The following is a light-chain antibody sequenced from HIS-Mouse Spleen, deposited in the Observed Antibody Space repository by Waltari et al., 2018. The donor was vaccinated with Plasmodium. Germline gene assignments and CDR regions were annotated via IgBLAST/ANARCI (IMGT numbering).Light chain of an antibody. J-gene: IGLJ2*01. CDR2: DVS. Sequence: QSALTQPASVSGSPGQSITISCTGTSSDVGGYNYVSLYQQHPAKAPKLMIYDVSNRPSGVSNRFSGSKSGNTASLTISGLQAEDEADYYCSSYTSSSTLVFGGGTKLTVL. CDR3: SSYTSSSTLV. V-gene: IGLV2-14*03. CDR1: SSDVGGYNY.